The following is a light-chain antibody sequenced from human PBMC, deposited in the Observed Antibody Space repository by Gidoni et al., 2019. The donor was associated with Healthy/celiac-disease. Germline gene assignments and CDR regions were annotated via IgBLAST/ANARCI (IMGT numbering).Light chain of an antibody. CDR3: QQYGAPPLT. V-gene: IGKV3-20*01. CDR1: QTVSANF. Sequence: EIVLTQFPGTLSVSPGERATPFCRATQTVSANFVPWYQQKPGQPPTLRIYDAARRATGVPDRCSGSGSGTDFSLTINRLQTEDSALYYCQQYGAPPLTFGGGTKVEI. CDR2: DAA. J-gene: IGKJ4*01.